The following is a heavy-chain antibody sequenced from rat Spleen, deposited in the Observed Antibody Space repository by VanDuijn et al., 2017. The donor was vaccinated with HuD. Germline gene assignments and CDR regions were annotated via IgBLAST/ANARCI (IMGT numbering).Heavy chain of an antibody. CDR2: ISSDGVNT. Sequence: EVQLVETGGGLVQPGRSLKLSCVASGFTFSTYWMYWVRQAPGKGLEWVSSISSDGVNTYYPDSVKGRFTISRDNAENTVYLQMNSLRSEDTATYYCAVAGYGYWGQGVVVTVSS. D-gene: IGHD4-3*01. CDR1: GFTFSTYW. V-gene: IGHV5-58*01. J-gene: IGHJ2*01. CDR3: AVAGYGY.